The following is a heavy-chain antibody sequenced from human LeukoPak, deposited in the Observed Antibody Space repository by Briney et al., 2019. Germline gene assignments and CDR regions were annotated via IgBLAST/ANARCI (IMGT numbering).Heavy chain of an antibody. CDR2: IYYSGST. CDR1: GGSVSSGSYY. D-gene: IGHD5-12*01. Sequence: SETLSLTCTVSGGSVSSGSYYWSWIRQPPGKGLEWIGYIYYSGSTNYNPSLKSRVTISVDTSKNQFFLKLSSVTAADTAVYYCARDPREATRGTFDIWGQGTMVTVSS. V-gene: IGHV4-61*01. CDR3: ARDPREATRGTFDI. J-gene: IGHJ3*02.